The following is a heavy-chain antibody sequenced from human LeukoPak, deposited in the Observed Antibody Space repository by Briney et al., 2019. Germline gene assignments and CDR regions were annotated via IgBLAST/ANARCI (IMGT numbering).Heavy chain of an antibody. V-gene: IGHV3-7*01. CDR1: GFSFSIYW. CDR2: IKPDGGDK. D-gene: IGHD3-3*02. Sequence: GGSLRLSCADSGFSFSIYWMSWVRQAPGKGLEWVANIKPDGGDKYYVDSVKGRFTISRDNAKNSLYLQMNSLRAEDTAVYYCTAGALVYWGRGTLINVSS. CDR3: TAGALVY. J-gene: IGHJ4*02.